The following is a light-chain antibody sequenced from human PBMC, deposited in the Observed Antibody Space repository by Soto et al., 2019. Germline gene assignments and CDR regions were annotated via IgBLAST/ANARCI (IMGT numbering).Light chain of an antibody. Sequence: QSALTQPASVSGSPGQSITISCTGTSSDLGTDYLDSWHQHHPGKAPKLLIYEGSQRPSGVSNRFSASKSGNTASLTISGLQAEDEGDYYCSSFVGGSNVVFGGGTKVTVL. J-gene: IGLJ2*01. CDR1: SSDLGTDYL. CDR2: EGS. CDR3: SSFVGGSNVV. V-gene: IGLV2-23*01.